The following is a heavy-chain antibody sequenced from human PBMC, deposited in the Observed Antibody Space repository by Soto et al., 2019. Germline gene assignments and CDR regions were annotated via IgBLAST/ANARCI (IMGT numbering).Heavy chain of an antibody. CDR1: GYTLTSYD. D-gene: IGHD2-15*01. J-gene: IGHJ4*02. V-gene: IGHV1-8*01. Sequence: AASVKVSCKASGYTLTSYDINWVRQATGQGLEWMGWMNPNSGNTGYAQKFQGRVTMTRNTSISTAYMELSSLRSEDTAVYYCARVEPLGYCSGGSCPTEIPLGYWAQGTLVTVSS. CDR2: MNPNSGNT. CDR3: ARVEPLGYCSGGSCPTEIPLGY.